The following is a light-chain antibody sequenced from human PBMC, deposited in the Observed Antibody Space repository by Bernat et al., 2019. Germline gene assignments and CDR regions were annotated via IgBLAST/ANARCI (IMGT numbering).Light chain of an antibody. J-gene: IGLJ3*02. CDR1: SSDVGSYNL. CDR3: CSYAGSSPV. Sequence: QSALTQPASVSGSPGQSITISCTGTSSDVGSYNLVSWYQQHPGKAPKLMIYEVSKRPSGVSNRFSGSKSGNTASLTISGLQAGDEANYYCCSYAGSSPVFGGGTKLTVL. CDR2: EVS. V-gene: IGLV2-23*02.